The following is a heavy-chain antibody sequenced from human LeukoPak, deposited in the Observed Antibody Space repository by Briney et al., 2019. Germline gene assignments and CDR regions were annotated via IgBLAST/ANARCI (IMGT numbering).Heavy chain of an antibody. V-gene: IGHV4-39*01. CDR2: IYYSGST. CDR1: GGSISSCSYY. D-gene: IGHD3-16*01. J-gene: IGHJ6*03. CDR3: ADYTDYYYMDV. Sequence: PSETLSLTCTVSGGSISSCSYYWRWIRQPPEKGLEWIGYIYYSGSTYYNPSLKSRVTISVDTSKNQFSLKLGSVTAADTAVYYCADYTDYYYMDVWGKGTTVTVSS.